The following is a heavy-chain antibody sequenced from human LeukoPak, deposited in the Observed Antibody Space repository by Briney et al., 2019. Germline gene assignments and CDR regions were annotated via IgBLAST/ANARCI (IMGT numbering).Heavy chain of an antibody. J-gene: IGHJ4*02. CDR2: VSGGGGST. Sequence: GASLTLSCAASGFTFSSCAMNWVRQAPGKGLEWVSTVSGGGGSTYYADSVKGRFTISRDNPKNTVHLHMSSLRAEDTAIYFCTKDHIGYNQPIDYWGQGTLVTVSS. CDR1: GFTFSSCA. D-gene: IGHD5-24*01. V-gene: IGHV3-23*01. CDR3: TKDHIGYNQPIDY.